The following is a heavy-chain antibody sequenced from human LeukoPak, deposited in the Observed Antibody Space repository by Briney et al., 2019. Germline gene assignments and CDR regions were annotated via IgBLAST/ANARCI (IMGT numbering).Heavy chain of an antibody. Sequence: PGGSLRLSCAASGFTFSSYGMHWVRQAPGKGLEWVAFIRYDGSNKYYADSVKGRFTISRDNSKNTLYLQMNSLRAEDTAVYYCAKAAFRYCSGGSYYPLDYWGQGTLVTVSS. D-gene: IGHD2-15*01. V-gene: IGHV3-30*02. CDR2: IRYDGSNK. CDR1: GFTFSSYG. J-gene: IGHJ4*02. CDR3: AKAAFRYCSGGSYYPLDY.